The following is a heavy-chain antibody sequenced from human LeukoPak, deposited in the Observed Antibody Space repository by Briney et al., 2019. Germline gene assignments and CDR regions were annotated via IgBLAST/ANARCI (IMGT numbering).Heavy chain of an antibody. D-gene: IGHD3-16*02. CDR3: ARVEYYDYVWGSYRINWFDP. V-gene: IGHV1-18*01. CDR1: GYTFTSYG. J-gene: IGHJ5*02. Sequence: GASVKVSCKASGYTFTSYGISWVRQAPGQGLECMGWISAYNGNTNYAQKLQGRVTMTTDTSTSTAYMELRSLRPDDTAVYYCARVEYYDYVWGSYRINWFDPWGQGTLVTVSS. CDR2: ISAYNGNT.